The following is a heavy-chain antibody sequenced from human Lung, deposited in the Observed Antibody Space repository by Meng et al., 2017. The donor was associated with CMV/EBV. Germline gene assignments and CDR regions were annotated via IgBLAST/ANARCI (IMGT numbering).Heavy chain of an antibody. Sequence: SVXVSCKASGYTFTDYYIHWVRQAPGQGLEWMGWINPNSGGTNYAQKFQGRVTMTTDTSIRTIYMELNRLTSDDTAKFYCARDVGTGAAGYWGQGTLVTVS. CDR3: ARDVGTGAAGY. J-gene: IGHJ4*02. D-gene: IGHD1-1*01. CDR1: GYTFTDYY. CDR2: INPNSGGT. V-gene: IGHV1-2*02.